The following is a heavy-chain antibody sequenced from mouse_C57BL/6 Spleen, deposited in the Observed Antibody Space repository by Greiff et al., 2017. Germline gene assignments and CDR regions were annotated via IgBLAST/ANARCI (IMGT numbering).Heavy chain of an antibody. CDR1: GFTFSDYY. CDR2: INYDGSST. CDR3: ARDWDRYFDV. D-gene: IGHD4-1*01. Sequence: EVKLVESEGGLVQPGSSMKLSCTASGFTFSDYYMAWVRQVPEKGLEWVANINYDGSSTYYLDSLKSRFIISRDNAKNILYLQMSSLKSEDTATYYCARDWDRYFDVWGTGTTVTVSS. V-gene: IGHV5-16*01. J-gene: IGHJ1*03.